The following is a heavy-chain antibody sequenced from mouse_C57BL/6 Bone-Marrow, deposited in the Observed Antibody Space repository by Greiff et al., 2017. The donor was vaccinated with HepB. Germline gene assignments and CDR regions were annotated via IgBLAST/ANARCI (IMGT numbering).Heavy chain of an antibody. CDR3: ARREDGYYVLFAY. CDR1: GYTFTSYW. Sequence: QVQLKQPGAELVKPGASVKLSCKASGYTFTSYWMHWVKQRPGQGLEWIGMIHPNSGSTNYNEKFKSKATLTVDKSSSTAYMQLSSLTSEDSAVYYCARREDGYYVLFAYWGQGTLVTVSA. V-gene: IGHV1-64*01. J-gene: IGHJ3*01. D-gene: IGHD2-3*01. CDR2: IHPNSGST.